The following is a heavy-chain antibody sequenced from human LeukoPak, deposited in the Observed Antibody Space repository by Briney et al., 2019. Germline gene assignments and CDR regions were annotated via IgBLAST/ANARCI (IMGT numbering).Heavy chain of an antibody. CDR3: GKGSLAVAATPLDF. Sequence: GGSLRLSCTASGFYFSNSFMSWVRQAPGKGLEWISYISSRSTTIYYADSVKGRFTISRDNGKNTVYLQMNNLRVDDTAVFYCGKGSLAVAATPLDFWGQGTLVTVSS. V-gene: IGHV3-11*01. CDR2: ISSRSTTI. CDR1: GFYFSNSF. D-gene: IGHD6-19*01. J-gene: IGHJ4*02.